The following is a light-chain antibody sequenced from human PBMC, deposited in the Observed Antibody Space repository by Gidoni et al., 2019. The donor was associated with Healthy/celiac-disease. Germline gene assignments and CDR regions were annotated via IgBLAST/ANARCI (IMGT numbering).Light chain of an antibody. Sequence: SYVLTHPPSLSVPPGKTARMTCGGNNIGSKSVHWYQQKPGQAPVLVVYDDSDRPSGIPERFSGSNSGNTATLTISRVEAGDEADYYCQVWDSSSDPVVFGGGTKLTV. CDR3: QVWDSSSDPVV. J-gene: IGLJ2*01. CDR1: NIGSKS. CDR2: DDS. V-gene: IGLV3-21*03.